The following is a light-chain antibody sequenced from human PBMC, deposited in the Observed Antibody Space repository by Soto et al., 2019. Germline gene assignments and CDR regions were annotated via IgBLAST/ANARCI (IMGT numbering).Light chain of an antibody. CDR1: QGISSA. J-gene: IGKJ1*01. V-gene: IGKV1-13*02. Sequence: AIQLTQSPSSLSASVGDRVTITCRASQGISSALAWYQQKPGKAPKLLIYDASSLESGVPSRFSGSGSGTDFTLTISSLQPEDFATYYCQQFIRYPKFGQGNKGDIK. CDR3: QQFIRYPK. CDR2: DAS.